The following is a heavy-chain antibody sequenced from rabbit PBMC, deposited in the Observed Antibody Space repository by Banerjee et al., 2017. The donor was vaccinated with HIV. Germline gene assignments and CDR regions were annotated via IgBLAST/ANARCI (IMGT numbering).Heavy chain of an antibody. V-gene: IGHV1S40*01. D-gene: IGHD2-1*01. CDR2: IYTGDANT. CDR1: GFTLSNYW. Sequence: QSLEESGGDLVKPGASLTLTCKASGFTLSNYWICWVRQAPGKGLEWIACIYTGDANTHYASWAKGRFTVSKTSSTVDLQMASLTVADTATYFCARDRTGYNDYGDPITFNLWGQGTLVTVS. CDR3: ARDRTGYNDYGDPITFNL. J-gene: IGHJ4*01.